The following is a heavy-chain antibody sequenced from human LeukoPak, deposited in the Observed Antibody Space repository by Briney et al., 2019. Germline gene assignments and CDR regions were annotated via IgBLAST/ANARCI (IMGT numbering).Heavy chain of an antibody. CDR2: IYTSGST. CDR3: ARTAAAGTRKYYYYYYMDV. Sequence: EPSETLSLTCTVSGGSISSYYWSWIRQPAGKGLEWIGRIYTSGSTNYNPSLKSRVTMSVDTSKNQFSLKLSSVTAADTAVYYCARTAAAGTRKYYYYYYMDVWGKGTTVTVSS. J-gene: IGHJ6*03. CDR1: GGSISSYY. V-gene: IGHV4-4*07. D-gene: IGHD6-13*01.